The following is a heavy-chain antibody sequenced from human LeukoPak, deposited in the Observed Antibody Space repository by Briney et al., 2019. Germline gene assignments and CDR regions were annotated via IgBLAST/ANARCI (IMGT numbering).Heavy chain of an antibody. CDR2: IYYSGST. V-gene: IGHV4-59*12. CDR1: GGSISSYY. J-gene: IGHJ4*02. D-gene: IGHD3-3*01. Sequence: SETLSLTCTVSGGSISSYYWSWIRQPPGKGLEWIGYIYYSGSTNYNPSLKSRVTISVDTSKNQFSLKLSSVTAADTAVYYCARGGFLEWLLYDDWGQGTLVTVSS. CDR3: ARGGFLEWLLYDD.